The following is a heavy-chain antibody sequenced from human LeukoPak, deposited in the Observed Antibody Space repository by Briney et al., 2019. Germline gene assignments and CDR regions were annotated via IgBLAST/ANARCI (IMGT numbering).Heavy chain of an antibody. Sequence: ASVKVSCTASGYTFTSYGISWVRQAPGQGLEWMGWISAYNGNTNYAQKLQGRVTMTTDTSTSTAYMGLRSLRSDDTAVYYCARDDCSSTSCRFDYWGQGTLVTVSS. CDR2: ISAYNGNT. J-gene: IGHJ4*02. D-gene: IGHD2-2*01. V-gene: IGHV1-18*01. CDR1: GYTFTSYG. CDR3: ARDDCSSTSCRFDY.